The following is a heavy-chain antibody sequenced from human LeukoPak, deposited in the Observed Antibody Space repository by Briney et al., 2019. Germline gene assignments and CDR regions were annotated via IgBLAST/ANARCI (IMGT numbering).Heavy chain of an antibody. Sequence: ASVKVSCKASGYTFTSYYMHWLRQAPGQGLEWMGIINPSGGDTSYAQKFEGRVTMTRDTSTSTVYMELSSLRSEDTAVYYCARDKGAVAAPGGYFDYWGQGTLVTVSS. CDR3: ARDKGAVAAPGGYFDY. V-gene: IGHV1-46*01. J-gene: IGHJ4*02. D-gene: IGHD6-19*01. CDR2: INPSGGDT. CDR1: GYTFTSYY.